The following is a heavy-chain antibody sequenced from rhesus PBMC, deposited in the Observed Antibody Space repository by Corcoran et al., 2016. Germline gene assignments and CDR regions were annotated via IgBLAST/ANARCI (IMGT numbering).Heavy chain of an antibody. CDR3: ARVQYYNIWTGYFYGLDS. V-gene: IGHV2-95*01. CDR2: IYWNDSK. D-gene: IGHD3-3*01. J-gene: IGHJ6*01. CDR1: GFSISTPGTG. Sequence: QVTLKESGPALVKPTQTLTLTCTFSGFSISTPGTGVGWIRPPPGKALEGLASIYWNDSKYYSTSMKSRLTISKDTSKNQVVLTMTNMDPVDTATYYCARVQYYNIWTGYFYGLDSWGQGVVVTVSS.